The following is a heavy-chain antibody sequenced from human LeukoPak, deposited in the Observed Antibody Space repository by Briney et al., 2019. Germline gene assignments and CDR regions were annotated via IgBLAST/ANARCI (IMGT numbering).Heavy chain of an antibody. D-gene: IGHD3-22*01. J-gene: IGHJ4*02. V-gene: IGHV3-7*01. CDR2: IKPDGSGK. CDR3: VRLGDSSGYYDY. CDR1: GFTFSPYW. Sequence: GGSLRLSCAASGFTFSPYWMSWVRQAPGKRLEWVASIKPDGSGKYYVDSVKGRFTISRDNAKNALYLQLNSLRAEDTAVYFCVRLGDSSGYYDYWGQGTLVTVSS.